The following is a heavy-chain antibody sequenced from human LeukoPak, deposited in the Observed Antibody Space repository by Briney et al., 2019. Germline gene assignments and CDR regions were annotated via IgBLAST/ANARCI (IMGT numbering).Heavy chain of an antibody. Sequence: ASVKVSCKASGYTFTSYYMHWARQAPGQGLEWMGIINPSGGSTSYAQKFQGRVTMTRDTSTSTVYMELSSLRYEDTAVYYCARVGRTVTKEAPNAFDIWGQGTMVTVSS. CDR3: ARVGRTVTKEAPNAFDI. CDR1: GYTFTSYY. V-gene: IGHV1-46*01. D-gene: IGHD4-17*01. CDR2: INPSGGST. J-gene: IGHJ3*02.